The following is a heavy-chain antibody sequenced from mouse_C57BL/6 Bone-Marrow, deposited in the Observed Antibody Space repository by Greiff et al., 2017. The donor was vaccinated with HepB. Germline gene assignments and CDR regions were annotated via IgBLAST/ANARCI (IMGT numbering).Heavy chain of an antibody. J-gene: IGHJ2*01. V-gene: IGHV1-4*01. CDR1: GYTFTSYT. CDR3: ARWAYGDPFAY. D-gene: IGHD2-13*01. CDR2: INPSSGYT. Sequence: QVQLQQSGAELARPGASVKMSCKASGYTFTSYTMHWVKQSPGQGLEWIGYINPSSGYTKYNQKFKDKATLTADKSSSTAYMQLSSLTSEDSVVYYGARWAYGDPFAYWGQVTTLTVSS.